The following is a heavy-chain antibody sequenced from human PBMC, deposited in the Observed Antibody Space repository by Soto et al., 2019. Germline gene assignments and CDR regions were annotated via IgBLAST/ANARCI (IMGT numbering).Heavy chain of an antibody. CDR1: GYTFTSYY. V-gene: IGHV1-46*01. CDR3: ARGHVDTFPFDY. J-gene: IGHJ4*02. CDR2: INPSGGST. Sequence: QVQLVQSGAEVKKPGASVKVSCKASGYTFTSYYMHWVRQAPGQGLEWMGIINPSGGSTSYAQKCRGRVTMTRDTSTSTVYMELSSLRSEDTAVYYCARGHVDTFPFDYWGQGTLVTVSS. D-gene: IGHD5-18*01.